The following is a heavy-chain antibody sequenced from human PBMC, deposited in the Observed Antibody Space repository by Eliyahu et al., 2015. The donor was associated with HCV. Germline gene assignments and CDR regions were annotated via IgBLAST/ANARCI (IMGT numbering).Heavy chain of an antibody. CDR1: GGSIPTYY. CDR2: IHYSGST. CDR3: ASGGGGIAVAGTGGWFDP. Sequence: QVQLQESGPGLVKPSETLSLTCTVSGGSIPTYYWSWIRQPPGKGLEWVGGIHYSGSTNYNPSLKSRVTISIDTPKNQFSLNLTSVTAADTAVYYCASGGGGIAVAGTGGWFDPWGQGTLVTVSS. J-gene: IGHJ5*02. D-gene: IGHD6-19*01. V-gene: IGHV4-59*01.